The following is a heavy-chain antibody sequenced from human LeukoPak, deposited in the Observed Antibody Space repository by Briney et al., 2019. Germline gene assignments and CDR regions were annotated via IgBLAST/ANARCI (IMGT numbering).Heavy chain of an antibody. Sequence: GGSLRLSCAASGFTFSSYGMHWVRQAPGKGLEWVAFIRYDGSNKYYADSVKGRFTISRDNSKNTLYLQMNSLRAEDTAVYYCAKDKSLTIFGVAQGFDPWGQGTLVTVSS. CDR3: AKDKSLTIFGVAQGFDP. CDR2: IRYDGSNK. J-gene: IGHJ5*02. V-gene: IGHV3-30*02. CDR1: GFTFSSYG. D-gene: IGHD3-3*01.